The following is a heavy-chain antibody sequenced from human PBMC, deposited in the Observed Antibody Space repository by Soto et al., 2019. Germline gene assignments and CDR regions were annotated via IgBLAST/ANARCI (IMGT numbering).Heavy chain of an antibody. J-gene: IGHJ6*02. CDR2: IKQDGSEK. Sequence: GGSLRLSCAASGFTFSSYWMSWVRQAPGKGLEWVANIKQDGSEKYYVDSVKGRFTISRDNAKNSLYLQMNSLRAEDTAVYYCARVNYRYSGYDYVHYYYYGMDVWGQGTTVTVSS. CDR1: GFTFSSYW. CDR3: ARVNYRYSGYDYVHYYYYGMDV. D-gene: IGHD5-12*01. V-gene: IGHV3-7*05.